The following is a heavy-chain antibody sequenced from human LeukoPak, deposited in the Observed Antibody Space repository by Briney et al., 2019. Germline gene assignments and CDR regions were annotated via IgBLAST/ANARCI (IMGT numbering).Heavy chain of an antibody. CDR2: ISGSGGST. J-gene: IGHJ4*02. D-gene: IGHD3-10*01. V-gene: IGHV3-23*01. Sequence: GGSLRLSCAASGFTSSSYGMSWVRQAPGKGLEWVSAISGSGGSTYYADSVKGRFTISRDNSKNTLYLQMNSLRAEDTAVYYCAKDTYGSGSYSLDYWGQGTLVTVSS. CDR3: AKDTYGSGSYSLDY. CDR1: GFTSSSYG.